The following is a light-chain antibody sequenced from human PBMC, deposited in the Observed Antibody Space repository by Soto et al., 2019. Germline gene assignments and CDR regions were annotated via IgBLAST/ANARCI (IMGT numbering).Light chain of an antibody. CDR3: SSYASSDSYV. Sequence: QSALTQPASVSGSPRQSITISCTGSSSDIGAYNYVSWYQQHPGKVPKAVIYEVTNRPSGVSNRFSGSKSGSTASLTISGLQAEDEADYYCSSYASSDSYVFGTGTKVTVL. CDR2: EVT. V-gene: IGLV2-14*01. J-gene: IGLJ1*01. CDR1: SSDIGAYNY.